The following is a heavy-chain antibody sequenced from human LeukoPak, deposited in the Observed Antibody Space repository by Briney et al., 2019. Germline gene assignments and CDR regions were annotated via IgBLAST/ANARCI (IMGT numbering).Heavy chain of an antibody. CDR2: IYYSGST. D-gene: IGHD2-2*01. Sequence: SETLSFTCTVSGGSISSSSYYWGWIRQLPGKGLEWIGSIYYSGSTYYNPSLKSRVTISVDTSKNQFSLKLSSVTAADTAVYYCARQGYCSSTSCYDPHLLGFLEWLPIGTYNWFDPWGQGTLVTVSS. J-gene: IGHJ5*02. V-gene: IGHV4-39*01. CDR1: GGSISSSSYY. CDR3: ARQGYCSSTSCYDPHLLGFLEWLPIGTYNWFDP.